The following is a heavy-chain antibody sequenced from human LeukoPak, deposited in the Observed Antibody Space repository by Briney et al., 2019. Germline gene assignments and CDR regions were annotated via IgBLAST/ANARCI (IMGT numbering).Heavy chain of an antibody. CDR1: GFTFSSYS. D-gene: IGHD6-19*01. J-gene: IGHJ3*02. CDR2: ISSSSSYI. Sequence: GGSLRLSCGASGFTFSSYSMNWVRQAPGKGLEWVSSISSSSSYIYYADSVKGRFTISRDNAKNSLYLQMNSLRAEDTAVYYCAREAVTGSAFDIWGQGTMVTVSS. CDR3: AREAVTGSAFDI. V-gene: IGHV3-21*01.